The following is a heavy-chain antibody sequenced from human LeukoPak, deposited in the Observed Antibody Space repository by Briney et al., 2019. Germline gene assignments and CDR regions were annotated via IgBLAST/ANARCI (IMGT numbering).Heavy chain of an antibody. V-gene: IGHV1-69*05. CDR2: IIPIFGTA. D-gene: IGHD3-22*01. J-gene: IGHJ1*01. CDR3: ATSSGYFEYFQH. Sequence: GSSVKVSCKASGGTFSSYAISWVRQAPGQGLEWMGGIIPIFGTANYAQKFQGRVTITTDESTSTDYMELSSLRSEDTDVYYCATSSGYFEYFQHWGQGTLVTVSS. CDR1: GGTFSSYA.